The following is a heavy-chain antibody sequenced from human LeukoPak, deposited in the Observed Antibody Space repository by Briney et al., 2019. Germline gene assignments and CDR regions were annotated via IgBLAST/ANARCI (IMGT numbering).Heavy chain of an antibody. CDR3: AKSPDSSGYCMDY. Sequence: GGSLRLSCAASGFTFSSYGMHWVRQAPGKGLEWVAVIWYDGSNQYYADSVKGRFTISRDNSKNTLYLQMNSLRAEDTAVYYCAKSPDSSGYCMDYWGQGTLVTVSS. V-gene: IGHV3-33*06. J-gene: IGHJ4*02. CDR2: IWYDGSNQ. CDR1: GFTFSSYG. D-gene: IGHD3-22*01.